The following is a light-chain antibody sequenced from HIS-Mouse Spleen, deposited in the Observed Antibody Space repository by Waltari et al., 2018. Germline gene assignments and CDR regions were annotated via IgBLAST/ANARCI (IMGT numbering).Light chain of an antibody. V-gene: IGLV2-14*01. CDR2: AVS. Sequence: QSALTQPASVSGSPGQSITISCTGTSSDVGGYNYVSWYQQHPGKAPKLIIYAVSNRPSGVSNRFSGSKSGNTASLTISGLQAEDEADYYCSSYTSSSNWVFGGGTKLTVL. CDR1: SSDVGGYNY. CDR3: SSYTSSSNWV. J-gene: IGLJ3*02.